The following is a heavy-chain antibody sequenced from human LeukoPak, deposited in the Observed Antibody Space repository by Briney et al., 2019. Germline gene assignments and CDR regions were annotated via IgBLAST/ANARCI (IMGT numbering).Heavy chain of an antibody. CDR1: GGTFSSYA. CDR3: ARDDYGDYYYYYMDV. J-gene: IGHJ6*03. Sequence: RASVKVSCKASGGTFSSYAISWVRQAPRQGLEWMGGIIPIFGTANYEQKFQGRVTMTRDTSTSTVYMELSRLRSDDTAVYYCARDDYGDYYYYYMDVWGKGTTVTISS. CDR2: IIPIFGTA. D-gene: IGHD4-17*01. V-gene: IGHV1-69*05.